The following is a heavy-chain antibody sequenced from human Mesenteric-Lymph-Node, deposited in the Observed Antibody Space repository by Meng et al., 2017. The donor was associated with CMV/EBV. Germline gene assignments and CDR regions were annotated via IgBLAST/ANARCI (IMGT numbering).Heavy chain of an antibody. CDR3: ARMTTVYYFDY. Sequence: GSLRLSCTVSGDSVSSGSYYWTWMRQPPGGGLEWIGYVAYNGNTNYNPSLKSRVTISVDTSKNQFSLRLRSVTAADTALYYCARMTTVYYFDYWGQGTLVTVSS. CDR1: GDSVSSGSYY. V-gene: IGHV4-61*01. CDR2: VAYNGNT. J-gene: IGHJ4*02. D-gene: IGHD4-17*01.